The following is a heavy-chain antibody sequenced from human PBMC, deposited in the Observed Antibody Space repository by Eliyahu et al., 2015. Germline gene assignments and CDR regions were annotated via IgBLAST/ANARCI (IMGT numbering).Heavy chain of an antibody. CDR3: AKTTVVSDYYYYYGMDV. CDR1: GFTFSSYA. CDR2: ITGSGGGT. J-gene: IGHJ6*02. V-gene: IGHV3-23*04. Sequence: EVQLVESGGGLVQPGGSLRLSCAASGFTFSSYAMSWVRQAPGKGLXWVSAITGSGGGTYHADPVKGRFTISRDNSKNTLYLQMNSLRAEDTALYYCAKTTVVSDYYYYYGMDVWGQGTTVTVSS. D-gene: IGHD4-23*01.